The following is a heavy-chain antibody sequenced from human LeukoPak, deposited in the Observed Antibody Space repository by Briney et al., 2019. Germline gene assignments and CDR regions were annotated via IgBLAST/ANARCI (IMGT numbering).Heavy chain of an antibody. CDR1: GYTFTGYY. CDR2: INPNSGGT. V-gene: IGHV1-2*02. D-gene: IGHD2-2*01. J-gene: IGHJ6*02. Sequence: ASVKVSCKASGYTFTGYYMHWVRPAPGQGLEWMGWINPNSGGTNYAQKFQGRVTMTRDTSISTAYMELSRLRSDDTAVYYCASARYQQLDGVLLYYYYGMDVWGQGTTVTVSS. CDR3: ASARYQQLDGVLLYYYYGMDV.